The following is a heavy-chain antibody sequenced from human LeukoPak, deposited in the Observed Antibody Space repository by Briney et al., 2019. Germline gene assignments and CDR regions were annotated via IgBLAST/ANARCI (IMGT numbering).Heavy chain of an antibody. Sequence: ASVKVSCKASGYTFTSYDINWVRQATGQGLEWMGWMNPNSGNTGYAQKFQGRVTITRNTSISTAYMELRSLRSDDTAVYYCARVMVYYFDYWGQGTLVTVSS. J-gene: IGHJ4*02. V-gene: IGHV1-8*03. D-gene: IGHD3-10*01. CDR1: GYTFTSYD. CDR3: ARVMVYYFDY. CDR2: MNPNSGNT.